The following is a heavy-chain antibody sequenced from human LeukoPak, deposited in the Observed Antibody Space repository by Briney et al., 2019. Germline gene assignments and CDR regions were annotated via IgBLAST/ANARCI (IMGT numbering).Heavy chain of an antibody. CDR2: IRYDGSNK. Sequence: PGGSLRLSCEASGFIFSNYGMHWVRQAPGKGLEWAAFIRYDGSNKYYADSVKGRFTISRDNSKNTLYLQMNSLRAADTAVYYCAKDPTHYRVWDDYDSTVLSYWGQGTLVTVSS. CDR3: AKDPTHYRVWDDYDSTVLSY. D-gene: IGHD3-22*01. V-gene: IGHV3-30*02. J-gene: IGHJ4*02. CDR1: GFIFSNYG.